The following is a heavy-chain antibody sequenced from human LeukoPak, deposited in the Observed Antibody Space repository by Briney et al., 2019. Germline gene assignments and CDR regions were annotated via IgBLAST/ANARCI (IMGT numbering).Heavy chain of an antibody. CDR1: GYSFTSYW. CDR3: ARQRYYYDSSGYYSIADEADAFDI. V-gene: IGHV5-51*01. J-gene: IGHJ3*02. Sequence: GESLKISCKGSGYSFTSYWIGWVRQMPGKGLEWMGIIYPGDSDTRYSPSFQGQVTISADKSISTAYLQWSSLKASDTAMYYCARQRYYYDSSGYYSIADEADAFDIWGQGTMVTVSS. D-gene: IGHD3-22*01. CDR2: IYPGDSDT.